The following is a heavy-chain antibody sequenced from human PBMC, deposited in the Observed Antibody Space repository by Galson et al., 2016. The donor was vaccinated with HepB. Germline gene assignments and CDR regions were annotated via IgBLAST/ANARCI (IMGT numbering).Heavy chain of an antibody. CDR2: IKSVIDGETK. CDR3: TTDPPGPYYYETSGYYRTSDY. V-gene: IGHV3-15*01. CDR1: GFSFTSVW. Sequence: SLRLSCAGSGFSFTSVWMSWVRQAPGKGLEWVGRIKSVIDGETKDYAKPGRGRFAITRDDTKNTLYLQMNSLKIEDTAIYYCTTDPPGPYYYETSGYYRTSDYWGQGTLVTVSS. J-gene: IGHJ4*02. D-gene: IGHD3-22*01.